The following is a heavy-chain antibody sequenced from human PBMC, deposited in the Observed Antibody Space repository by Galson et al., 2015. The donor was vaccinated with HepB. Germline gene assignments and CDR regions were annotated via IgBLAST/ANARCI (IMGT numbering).Heavy chain of an antibody. Sequence: SLRLSCAASGFTFSSYAMHWVRQAPGKGLEWVAVISYDGSNKYYADSVKGRFTISRDNSKNTLYLQMNSLRAEDTAVYYCARDQGVTTPGAFDIWGQGTMVTVSS. J-gene: IGHJ3*02. CDR3: ARDQGVTTPGAFDI. V-gene: IGHV3-30-3*01. CDR2: ISYDGSNK. D-gene: IGHD4-17*01. CDR1: GFTFSSYA.